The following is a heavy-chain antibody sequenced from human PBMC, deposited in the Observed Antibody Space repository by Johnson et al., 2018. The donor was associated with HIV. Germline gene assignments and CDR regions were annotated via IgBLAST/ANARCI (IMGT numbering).Heavy chain of an antibody. D-gene: IGHD1-26*01. V-gene: IGHV3-30*04. CDR1: GFTFSSYA. Sequence: QVQLVESGGGLVQPGGSLRLSCAASGFTFSSYAMHWVRQAPGKGLEWVAVISYDGSNKYYADSVKGRFTISRDNSKNTLYLQMNSLRAEDTAVYYCASTISGSYYHLGVFDMWGQGTIVTVSS. CDR3: ASTISGSYYHLGVFDM. J-gene: IGHJ3*02. CDR2: ISYDGSNK.